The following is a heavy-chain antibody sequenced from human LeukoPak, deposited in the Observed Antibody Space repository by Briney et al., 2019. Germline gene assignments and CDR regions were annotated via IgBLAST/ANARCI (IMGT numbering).Heavy chain of an antibody. CDR2: INQDGREK. V-gene: IGHV3-7*01. CDR3: ARDGAVYSSSYVDY. CDR1: GFTFSSYW. D-gene: IGHD6-13*01. Sequence: PGGSLRLSCVASGFTFSSYWMSWVRQAPGKGLEWVANINQDGREKYYVDSLKGRFTISRDNAKNSLYLQVNSLRAEDTGVYYCARDGAVYSSSYVDYWGQGTLVTVSS. J-gene: IGHJ4*02.